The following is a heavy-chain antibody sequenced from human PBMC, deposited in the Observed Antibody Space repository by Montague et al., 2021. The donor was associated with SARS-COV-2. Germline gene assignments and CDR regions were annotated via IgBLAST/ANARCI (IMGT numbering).Heavy chain of an antibody. D-gene: IGHD1-26*01. CDR3: ARVKVGATIDY. CDR1: GFTFTDYT. CDR2: INWNGGYT. V-gene: IGHV3-20*04. J-gene: IGHJ4*02. Sequence: SLRLSCAASGFTFTDYTMHWVRQVPGKGLEWVSGINWNGGYTVYADSVKGRFTISRDNAKNSLSLQMNSLRDEDTAFYYCARVKVGATIDYWGQGTLVTVSS.